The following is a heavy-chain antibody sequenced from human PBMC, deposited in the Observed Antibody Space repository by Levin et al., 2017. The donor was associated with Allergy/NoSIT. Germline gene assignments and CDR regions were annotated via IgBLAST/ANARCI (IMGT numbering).Heavy chain of an antibody. CDR2: ISGTGATT. CDR1: GFTFSSYA. J-gene: IGHJ4*02. D-gene: IGHD5-18*01. Sequence: GGSLRLSCAASGFTFSSYAMSWVRQAPGQGLEWVSTISGTGATTNYADSVKGRFTISRDNSKNTLYLQMNSLRGEDTAVYYCAKDHPTDSYGSYFDYWGQGTLVTVSS. CDR3: AKDHPTDSYGSYFDY. V-gene: IGHV3-23*01.